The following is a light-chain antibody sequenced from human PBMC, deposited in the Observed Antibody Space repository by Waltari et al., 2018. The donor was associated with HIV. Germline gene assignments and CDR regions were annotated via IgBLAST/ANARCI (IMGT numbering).Light chain of an antibody. CDR3: QVWDGRGDPVI. J-gene: IGLJ2*01. Sequence: SYVLTQPPSVSVAPGQTARITCGGNNIAATKSVHWYRLNPGQAPVVVIYADRDRPSGIPDRYSSSSSGDTATLIISRAEAGDEADYYCQVWDGRGDPVIFGGGTKLAVV. V-gene: IGLV3-21*02. CDR1: NIAATKS. CDR2: ADR.